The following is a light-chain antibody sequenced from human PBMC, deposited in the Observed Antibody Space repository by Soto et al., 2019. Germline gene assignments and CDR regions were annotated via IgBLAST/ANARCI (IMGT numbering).Light chain of an antibody. CDR2: GVS. CDR3: QQYGNSPLT. V-gene: IGKV3-20*01. Sequence: EILLTQSPYTLSFSPGQIATLSCRASQSVRSDYFAWYQQKPGQAPRVIIFGVSTRATGVPDRFSGSGSGTDFTLTISRLEPEDFALYYCQQYGNSPLTFGGGTKVDIK. J-gene: IGKJ4*01. CDR1: QSVRSDY.